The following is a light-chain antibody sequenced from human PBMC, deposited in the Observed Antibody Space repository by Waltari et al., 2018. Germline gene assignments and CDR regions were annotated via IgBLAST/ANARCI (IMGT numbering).Light chain of an antibody. Sequence: VLHSADNKKYLAGYQQKPGHPPKRLSDWASSRESGVPDRFSGSGSGTDVTRTISSLQAEDVAVYYCQQYYTTPVLSFGPGTKVDIK. CDR2: WAS. CDR3: QQYYTTPVLS. V-gene: IGKV4-1*01. J-gene: IGKJ3*01. CDR1: VLHSADNKKY.